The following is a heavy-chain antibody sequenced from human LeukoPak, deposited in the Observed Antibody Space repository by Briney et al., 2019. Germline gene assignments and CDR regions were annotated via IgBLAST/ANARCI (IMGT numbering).Heavy chain of an antibody. D-gene: IGHD3-10*01. V-gene: IGHV3-73*01. CDR2: IRSKAYSYAT. CDR1: GFTFSGSA. J-gene: IGHJ4*02. CDR3: TSWADSGIYYRGDDY. Sequence: GGSLRLSCAASGFTFSGSAMHWVRQASGKGLEWLGRIRSKAYSYATAYAESVKGRVTISRDDSKNTAYLQMNSLKTEGTAVYYCTSWADSGIYYRGDDYWGQGTLVTVSS.